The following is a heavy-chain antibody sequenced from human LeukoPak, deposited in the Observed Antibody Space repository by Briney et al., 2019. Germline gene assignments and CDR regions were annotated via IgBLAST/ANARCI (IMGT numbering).Heavy chain of an antibody. D-gene: IGHD2-15*01. Sequence: GGSLRLSCAASGFTFSTFSMNWVRQAPGKGLEWVSSISSSSSYIYYADSVKGRFTISRDNAKNSLYLQMNSLRAEDTAVYYCARGVGCSGGSCYVRHWGQGTLVTVSS. CDR2: ISSSSSYI. J-gene: IGHJ4*02. CDR3: ARGVGCSGGSCYVRH. V-gene: IGHV3-21*01. CDR1: GFTFSTFS.